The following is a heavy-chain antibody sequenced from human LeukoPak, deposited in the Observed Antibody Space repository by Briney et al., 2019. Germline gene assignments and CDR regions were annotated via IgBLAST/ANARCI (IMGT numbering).Heavy chain of an antibody. CDR2: INSDGSST. D-gene: IGHD3-22*01. Sequence: GGSLRLSCAASGFTFTSYWMPWVRQVPGQGLVWVSRINSDGSSTGYADSVKGRFTISRDNSKNTLYLQMNSLRAEDTAVYYCSKDALYYYDSSVSYYFDYWGQGTLVTVSS. J-gene: IGHJ4*02. CDR1: GFTFTSYW. V-gene: IGHV3-74*01. CDR3: SKDALYYYDSSVSYYFDY.